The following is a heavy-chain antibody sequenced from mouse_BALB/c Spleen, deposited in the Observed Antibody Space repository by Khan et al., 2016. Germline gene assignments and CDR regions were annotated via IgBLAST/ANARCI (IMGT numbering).Heavy chain of an antibody. J-gene: IGHJ1*01. CDR2: ISYSGRT. V-gene: IGHV3-2*02. CDR3: ARSLVAARYFDV. Sequence: EVQLQESGPGLVKPSQSLSLTCTVTDYSITSDSAWNWIRQYPGNKLEWMGYISYSGRTSYNPSLKSRISITRDTSKNQFFLQLNSVTTEDTAPYYCARSLVAARYFDVWGAGTTVTVSS. D-gene: IGHD1-1*01. CDR1: DYSITSDSA.